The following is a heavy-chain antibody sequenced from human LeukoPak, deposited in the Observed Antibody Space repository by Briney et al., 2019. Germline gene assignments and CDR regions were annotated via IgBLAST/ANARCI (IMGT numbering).Heavy chain of an antibody. D-gene: IGHD3-22*01. J-gene: IGHJ3*02. V-gene: IGHV3-74*01. CDR3: ERETSAYFGVYHAFDI. Sequence: GGSLRLSCAASGFTFSSYWMHWVRQAPGTGLVWVSRINSDGSSTTYADSVKGRFTISRDNAKNTLYLQLNSLSAEDTAVYYCERETSAYFGVYHAFDIWGQGTMVTVSS. CDR1: GFTFSSYW. CDR2: INSDGSST.